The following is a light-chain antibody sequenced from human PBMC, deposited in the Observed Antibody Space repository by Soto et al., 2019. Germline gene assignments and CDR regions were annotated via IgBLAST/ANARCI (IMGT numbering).Light chain of an antibody. J-gene: IGKJ4*01. CDR2: GAS. CDR3: QQYGSSPLT. CDR1: QSVSGSH. Sequence: EIVLTQSPGTLSLSPGERATLSCRASQSVSGSHLAWYQQKPGQAPRLFIYGASSRATGIPDRFSGSGSGRDFTLTISRLEPEDFAVYYCQQYGSSPLTFGGGTKVEMK. V-gene: IGKV3-20*01.